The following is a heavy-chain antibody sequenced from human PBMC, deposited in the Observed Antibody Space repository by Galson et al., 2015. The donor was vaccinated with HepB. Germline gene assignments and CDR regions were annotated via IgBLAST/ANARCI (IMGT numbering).Heavy chain of an antibody. D-gene: IGHD6-13*01. V-gene: IGHV3-33*01. CDR3: AREKGAAAAGTGLPFDY. J-gene: IGHJ4*02. Sequence: LRLSCAASGFTFSSYGMHWVRQAPGKGLEWVAVIWYDGSNKYYADSVKGRFTISRDNSKNTLYLQMNSLRAEDTAVYYCAREKGAAAAGTGLPFDYWGQGTLVTVPS. CDR1: GFTFSSYG. CDR2: IWYDGSNK.